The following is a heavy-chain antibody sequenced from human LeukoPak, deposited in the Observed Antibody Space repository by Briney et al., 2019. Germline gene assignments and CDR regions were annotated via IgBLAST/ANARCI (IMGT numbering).Heavy chain of an antibody. V-gene: IGHV3-30*18. J-gene: IGHJ4*02. Sequence: GGSLRLSCAASRFTFSSYGMHWVRQAPGKGLEWVAVISYDGSSKYYADSVKGRFTISRDNSKNTLWLQMNSLRAEDTAVYFCAKAQESLGSGSFFDYWGRGTLVTVSS. D-gene: IGHD3-10*01. CDR1: RFTFSSYG. CDR3: AKAQESLGSGSFFDY. CDR2: ISYDGSSK.